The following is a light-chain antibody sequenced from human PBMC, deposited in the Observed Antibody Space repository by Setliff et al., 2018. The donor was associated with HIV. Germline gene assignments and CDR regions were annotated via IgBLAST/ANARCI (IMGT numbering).Light chain of an antibody. CDR1: SSDVGGYNY. V-gene: IGLV2-14*01. CDR3: SSYTSSDTLV. CDR2: ESS. Sequence: SALTQPASVSGSPGQSITISCTGTSSDVGGYNYVSWYQHYPGKAPKLMIYESSNRPSGVSTRFSGSKSDNTASLTISGLQPEDEAEYYCSSYTSSDTLVFGGGTKVTVL. J-gene: IGLJ3*02.